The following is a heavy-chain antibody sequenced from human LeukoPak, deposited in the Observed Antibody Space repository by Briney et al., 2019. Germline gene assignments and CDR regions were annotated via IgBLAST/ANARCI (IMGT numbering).Heavy chain of an antibody. J-gene: IGHJ6*02. V-gene: IGHV1-2*02. CDR3: ARDKGVATSLYYYYYYGMDV. CDR1: GYTFTGYY. Sequence: ASVKVSCKASGYTFTGYYMHWVRQAPGQGLEWMGWINPNSGGTNYAQKFQGRVTMTRDMSISTAYMELSRLRSDDTAVYYCARDKGVATSLYYYYYYGMDVWGQGTTVTVSS. CDR2: INPNSGGT. D-gene: IGHD5-12*01.